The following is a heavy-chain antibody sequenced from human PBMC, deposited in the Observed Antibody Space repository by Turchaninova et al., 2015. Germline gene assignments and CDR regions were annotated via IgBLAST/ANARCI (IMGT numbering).Heavy chain of an antibody. CDR2: IHHSGST. D-gene: IGHD3-22*01. V-gene: IGHV4-30-2*01. J-gene: IGHJ4*02. Sequence: QLQLQESGSGLVKPSQTLSLTCAVSGGTISSVGYSWCWIRKPPGKGLEWSGYIHHSGSTFYRPSLRSRLTMSVDRSENQVSLKLTSVTAADTAVYYCARWYYYESSGYPDYWGQGILVTVSS. CDR1: GGTISSVGYS. CDR3: ARWYYYESSGYPDY.